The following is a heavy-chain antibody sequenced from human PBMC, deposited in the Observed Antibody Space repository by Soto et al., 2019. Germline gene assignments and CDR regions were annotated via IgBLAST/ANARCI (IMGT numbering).Heavy chain of an antibody. CDR1: GGTFSSYT. Sequence: QVQLVQSGAEVKKPGSSVKVSCKASGGTFSSYTISWVRQAPGQGLEWMGRIIPILGIANYAQKFQGRVTITADKSTSTAYMELSSLRSEDTAVYYCASGGYGPITVFDPWGQGTLVTVSS. CDR3: ASGGYGPITVFDP. D-gene: IGHD2-15*01. CDR2: IIPILGIA. J-gene: IGHJ5*02. V-gene: IGHV1-69*02.